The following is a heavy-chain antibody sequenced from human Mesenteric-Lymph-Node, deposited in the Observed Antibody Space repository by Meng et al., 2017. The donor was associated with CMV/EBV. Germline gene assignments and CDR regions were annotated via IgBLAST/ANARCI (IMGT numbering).Heavy chain of an antibody. CDR2: INHSGST. D-gene: IGHD3-3*01. J-gene: IGHJ5*02. V-gene: IGHV4-34*01. CDR3: ASRGYDFWSGYYARRGNWFDP. CDR1: GYY. Sequence: GYYWSWIRQPPGKGLEWSGEINHSGSTNYNPSLKSRVTISVDTSKNQFSLKLSSVTAADTAVYYCASRGYDFWSGYYARRGNWFDPWGQGTLVTVSS.